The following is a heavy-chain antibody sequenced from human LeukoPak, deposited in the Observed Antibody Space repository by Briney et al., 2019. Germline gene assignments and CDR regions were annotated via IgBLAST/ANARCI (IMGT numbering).Heavy chain of an antibody. V-gene: IGHV4-39*07. Sequence: PSETLSLTCTVSGGSISSSSYYWAWIRQPPGKGLEWIGSIYYSGSTYYNPSLKSRVTISVDTSKNQFSLKLSSVTAADTAVYYCAREKVVVAASYWFDPWGQGTLVTVSS. D-gene: IGHD2-15*01. J-gene: IGHJ5*02. CDR3: AREKVVVAASYWFDP. CDR2: IYYSGST. CDR1: GGSISSSSYY.